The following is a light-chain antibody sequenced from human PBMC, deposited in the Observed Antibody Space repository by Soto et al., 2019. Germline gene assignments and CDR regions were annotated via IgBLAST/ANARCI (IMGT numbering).Light chain of an antibody. J-gene: IGKJ3*01. CDR1: QSVSDMY. CDR3: QHYGTSAL. V-gene: IGKV3-20*01. CDR2: AS. Sequence: EIVLTQSPGTLSLSPGERATLSCRASQSVSDMYLAWYQQKPGQAPRLLIHASNRATSIPYRFSGSGSGTDFTLTISRLEPEDFGVYYCQHYGTSALFGPGTKVEIK.